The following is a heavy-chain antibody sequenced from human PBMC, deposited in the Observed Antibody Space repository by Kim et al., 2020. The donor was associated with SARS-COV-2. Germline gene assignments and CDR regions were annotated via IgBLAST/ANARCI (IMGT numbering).Heavy chain of an antibody. J-gene: IGHJ3*02. D-gene: IGHD1-26*01. V-gene: IGHV4-34*01. CDR2: ITHSGST. Sequence: SETLSLTCAVYGGSFSGYYWSWIRQPPGKGLEWIGEITHSGSTNYNQSLKRRVTISLDTSKNQFSLKLSSLTAADTAVYYCARGRWEPAFVIWGQGTMVT. CDR3: ARGRWEPAFVI. CDR1: GGSFSGYY.